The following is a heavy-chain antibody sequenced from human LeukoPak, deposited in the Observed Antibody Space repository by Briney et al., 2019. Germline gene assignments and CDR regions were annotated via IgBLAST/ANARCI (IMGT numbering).Heavy chain of an antibody. V-gene: IGHV4-34*01. J-gene: IGHJ6*02. D-gene: IGHD5-12*01. CDR2: INHSGST. CDR3: ARHYSGYARLYYYYGMDV. CDR1: GGSFSGYY. Sequence: SETLSLTCAVYGGSFSGYYWSWIRQPPGKGLEWIGEINHSGSTNYNPSLKSRVTISVDTSKKQFSLKLSSVTAADTAVYYCARHYSGYARLYYYYGMDVWGQGTTVTVSS.